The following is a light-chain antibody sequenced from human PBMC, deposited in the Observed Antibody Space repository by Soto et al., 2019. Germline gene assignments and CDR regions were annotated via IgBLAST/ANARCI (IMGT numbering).Light chain of an antibody. CDR3: QQFNTYPALT. Sequence: AIQLTQSPSSLSASVGDRVTITCRASQAISSALAWSQQNPGKSPNLLIYDVSSLTSGVPSRFSGSGAGTECTLTISSLQPEDFATYYCQQFNTYPALTFGGGTKVEIK. J-gene: IGKJ4*01. CDR1: QAISSA. CDR2: DVS. V-gene: IGKV1-13*02.